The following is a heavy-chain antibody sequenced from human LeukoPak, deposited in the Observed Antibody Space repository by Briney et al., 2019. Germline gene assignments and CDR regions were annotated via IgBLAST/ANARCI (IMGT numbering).Heavy chain of an antibody. CDR2: INAANGNA. D-gene: IGHD3-22*01. J-gene: IGHJ5*02. Sequence: GASVKVSCKASGYTLSSFAMHWVRQAPGQRLEWMGRINAANGNAEYSQKFQGRVIVTTDTSANTVYMELSSLRSEDTAVYYCARDSSGYYQSYNWFDPWGQGTLVTVSS. CDR1: GYTLSSFA. V-gene: IGHV1-3*01. CDR3: ARDSSGYYQSYNWFDP.